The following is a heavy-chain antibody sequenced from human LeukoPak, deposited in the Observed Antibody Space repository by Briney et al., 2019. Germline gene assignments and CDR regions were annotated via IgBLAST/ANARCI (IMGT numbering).Heavy chain of an antibody. D-gene: IGHD6-19*01. J-gene: IGHJ4*02. V-gene: IGHV3-66*01. CDR1: GFTVSSNY. CDR3: AKNQGQWLVPVDY. CDR2: IYTGGST. Sequence: GGSLRLSCAASGFTVSSNYMHWVRQAPGKGLEWVSVIYTGGSTNYADSVKGRFSTSRDNSKNTLYLQMNSLRAEDTAVYYCAKNQGQWLVPVDYWGQGTLVTVSS.